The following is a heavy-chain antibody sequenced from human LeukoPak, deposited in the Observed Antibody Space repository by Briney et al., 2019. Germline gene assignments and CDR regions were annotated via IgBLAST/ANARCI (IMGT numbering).Heavy chain of an antibody. Sequence: GGSLRLSCAASAFTFSSYSINWVRQAPGKGPEWVSAISGSGGSTYYADSVKGRFTISRDNSKNTLYLQMNSLRAEDTAVYYCAKDSRMTQFHWGQGTLVTVSS. D-gene: IGHD2-21*02. CDR2: ISGSGGST. CDR1: AFTFSSYS. CDR3: AKDSRMTQFH. J-gene: IGHJ4*02. V-gene: IGHV3-23*01.